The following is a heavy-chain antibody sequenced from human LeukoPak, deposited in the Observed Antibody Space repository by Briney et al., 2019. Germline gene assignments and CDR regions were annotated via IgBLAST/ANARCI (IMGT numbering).Heavy chain of an antibody. CDR3: ARVYSSSFGDYYYMDV. D-gene: IGHD6-6*01. V-gene: IGHV1-69*06. J-gene: IGHJ6*03. CDR1: GYTLTELS. CDR2: IIPIFGTT. Sequence: SVKVSCKVSGYTLTELSMRWVRQAPGKGLEWMGGIIPIFGTTNYAQKFQDRVTITADKSTSTAYMELSSLRSEDTAVYYCARVYSSSFGDYYYMDVWGKGTTVTVSS.